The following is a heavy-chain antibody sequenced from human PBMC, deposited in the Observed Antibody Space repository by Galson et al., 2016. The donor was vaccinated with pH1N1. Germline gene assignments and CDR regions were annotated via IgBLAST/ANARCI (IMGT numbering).Heavy chain of an antibody. D-gene: IGHD4-17*01. CDR1: GGAITNSDYY. Sequence: TLSLTCAVSGGAITNSDYYWGWIRQPPGKGLDWITAIYYIGNTYYNPSLKSRVTISADTSKNQFSLKVTSVSAADTAVYYCARIYYGEYFDYWGQGTLVTVSS. CDR3: ARIYYGEYFDY. CDR2: IYYIGNT. J-gene: IGHJ4*02. V-gene: IGHV4-39*07.